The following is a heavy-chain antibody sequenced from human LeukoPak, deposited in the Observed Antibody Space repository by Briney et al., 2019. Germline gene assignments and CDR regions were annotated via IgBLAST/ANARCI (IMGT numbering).Heavy chain of an antibody. CDR2: INANNGST. D-gene: IGHD3-16*01. V-gene: IGHV1-3*01. CDR1: GYTFTSDG. Sequence: ASLKLSCTASGYTFTSDGMYWVRQAPGQRLEWMWWINANNGSTKYSQKFQSRVTITRDPYASTAYMDLSSRRPEDTAAQSCASARGLGGAGSRHAFDSWGQRTMVT. CDR3: ASARGLGGAGSRHAFDS. J-gene: IGHJ3*02.